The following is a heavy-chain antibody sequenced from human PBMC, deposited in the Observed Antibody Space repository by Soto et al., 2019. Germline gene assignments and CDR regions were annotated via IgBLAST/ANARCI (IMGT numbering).Heavy chain of an antibody. CDR1: GYTFTSYG. CDR2: ISAYNGNT. J-gene: IGHJ4*02. D-gene: IGHD4-17*01. CDR3: AREAPHYGDYVQEVDY. Sequence: QVQLVQSGAEVKKPGASVKVSCKASGYTFTSYGISWVRQAPGQGLEWMGWISAYNGNTNYAQKLQGRGTMTTDTSKSTAYMELRSLRSDDTAVYYCAREAPHYGDYVQEVDYWGQGTLVTVSS. V-gene: IGHV1-18*01.